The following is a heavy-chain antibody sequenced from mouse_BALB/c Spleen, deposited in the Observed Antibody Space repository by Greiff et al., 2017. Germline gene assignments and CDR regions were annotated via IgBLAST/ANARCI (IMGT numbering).Heavy chain of an antibody. CDR1: GFTFSSFG. D-gene: IGHD1-1*01. J-gene: IGHJ4*01. CDR2: ISSGSSTI. V-gene: IGHV5-17*02. Sequence: EVQLQESGGGLVQPGGSRKLSCAASGFTFSSFGMHWVRQAPEKGLEWVAYISSGSSTIYYADTVKGRFTISRDNPKNTLFLQMTSLRSEDTAMYYCASSDPLYYYGSSPYAMDYWGQGTSVTVSS. CDR3: ASSDPLYYYGSSPYAMDY.